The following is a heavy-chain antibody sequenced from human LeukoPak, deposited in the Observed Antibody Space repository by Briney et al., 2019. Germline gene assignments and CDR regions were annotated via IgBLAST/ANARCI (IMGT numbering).Heavy chain of an antibody. CDR1: GFSFSHTW. CDR3: ARVVASTYAFHI. CDR2: FYYSGST. D-gene: IGHD2-15*01. J-gene: IGHJ3*02. Sequence: LRLSCAGSGFSFSHTWMNWVRQPPGKGLEWIGYFYYSGSTYYNPSLKSRVTISVDTSKNQFSLKLSSLTAADTAVYYCARVVASTYAFHIWGQGTMVTVSS. V-gene: IGHV4-30-4*08.